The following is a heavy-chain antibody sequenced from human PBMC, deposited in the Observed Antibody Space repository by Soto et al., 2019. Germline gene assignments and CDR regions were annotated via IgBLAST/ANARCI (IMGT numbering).Heavy chain of an antibody. Sequence: GASVKVSCKASGYTFTSYAMHWVRQAPGQRLEWMGWINAGIGNTKYSQKFQGRVTITRDTSASTAYMELSSLRSEDTAVYYCAGPSSWSQDSYYYYGMDVWGQGTTVTVSS. CDR3: AGPSSWSQDSYYYYGMDV. D-gene: IGHD6-13*01. J-gene: IGHJ6*02. CDR1: GYTFTSYA. CDR2: INAGIGNT. V-gene: IGHV1-3*01.